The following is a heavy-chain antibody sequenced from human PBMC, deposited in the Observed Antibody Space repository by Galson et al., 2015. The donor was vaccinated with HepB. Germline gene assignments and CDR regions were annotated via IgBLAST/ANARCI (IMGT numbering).Heavy chain of an antibody. V-gene: IGHV3-21*01. CDR2: ISGSSNYI. Sequence: SLRLSCAASGFTFSTYSVNWVRQAPGKGLEWVSFISGSSNYIFYAESVKGRFTTSRDNAKNSLYLQMNSLRAEDTAVYYCAGVGGEYCSGGTCYYNYYYMDVWGKGSTVTVSS. CDR3: AGVGGEYCSGGTCYYNYYYMDV. CDR1: GFTFSTYS. D-gene: IGHD2-15*01. J-gene: IGHJ6*03.